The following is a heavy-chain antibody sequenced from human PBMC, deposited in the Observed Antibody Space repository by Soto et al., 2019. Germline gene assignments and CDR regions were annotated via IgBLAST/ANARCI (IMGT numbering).Heavy chain of an antibody. D-gene: IGHD3-22*01. CDR3: AKDEDRSGSYYNYFDS. CDR1: GFTFSSYA. CDR2: ISGSGGST. J-gene: IGHJ4*02. Sequence: EVQLLESGGGLGQPGGSLRLSSAAYGFTFSSYAMGWVREAPGKGLQWVSIISGSGGSTYYAHSVKGRFTISRDNSKNMLYLQMNSLRADDTAVYYCAKDEDRSGSYYNYFDSWGQGTQVTVSS. V-gene: IGHV3-23*01.